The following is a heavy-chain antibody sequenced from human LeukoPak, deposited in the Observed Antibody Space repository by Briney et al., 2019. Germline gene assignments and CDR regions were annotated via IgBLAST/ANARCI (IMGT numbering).Heavy chain of an antibody. CDR3: TRDSGTYNWFDP. Sequence: GGSLRLSCAASGFTFSGSAIHWVRQSSGKGLEWVGQIDKKDKGYATATAYAASVKGKFTISRDDSINTAYLQMKSLKTEDTALYYCTRDSGTYNWFDPWGQGTLVTVSS. D-gene: IGHD1-26*01. CDR2: IDKKDKGYATAT. CDR1: GFTFSGSA. J-gene: IGHJ5*02. V-gene: IGHV3-73*01.